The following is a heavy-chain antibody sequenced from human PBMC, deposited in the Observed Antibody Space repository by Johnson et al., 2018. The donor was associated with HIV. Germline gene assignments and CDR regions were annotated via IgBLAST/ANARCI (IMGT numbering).Heavy chain of an antibody. J-gene: IGHJ3*02. V-gene: IGHV3-9*01. Sequence: VQLVESGGGLVQPGRSLRLSCAASGFTFDDYAMHWVRQAPGKGLEWVSGISWNSGSIGYADSVKGRITISRDNAKNSLYLQMNSLRAEDTALYYCAKGYSSSSPDAFDIWGQGTMVTVSS. CDR1: GFTFDDYA. CDR2: ISWNSGSI. D-gene: IGHD6-6*01. CDR3: AKGYSSSSPDAFDI.